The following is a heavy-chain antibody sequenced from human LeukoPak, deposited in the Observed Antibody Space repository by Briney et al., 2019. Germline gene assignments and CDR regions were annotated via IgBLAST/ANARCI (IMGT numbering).Heavy chain of an antibody. J-gene: IGHJ5*02. CDR1: GFRFRDFT. D-gene: IGHD3-16*01. CDR3: GKEGGA. CDR2: IGGRGGST. V-gene: IGHV3-23*01. Sequence: GGSLRLSCAASGFRFRDFTMTWVRQAPGKGPDWVSAIGGRGGSTYYADSLGGRFTISRDNSKDMVYLQMNSLKVEDTATYYCGKEGGAWGQGTKVTVSS.